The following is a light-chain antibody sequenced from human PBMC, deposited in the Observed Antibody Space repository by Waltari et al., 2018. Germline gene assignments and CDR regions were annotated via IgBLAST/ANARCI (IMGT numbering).Light chain of an antibody. V-gene: IGKV1-17*01. Sequence: DLQMTQSPSSLSASVGDTVTIHCRASQGIGNYLNWFQQKPGKAPKLLIYAATTLQSGVPSRFSGSGSGTEFTLTINSLQPEDFATYYCLQHNSYPLTFGGGTKVEIK. CDR2: AAT. CDR1: QGIGNY. J-gene: IGKJ4*01. CDR3: LQHNSYPLT.